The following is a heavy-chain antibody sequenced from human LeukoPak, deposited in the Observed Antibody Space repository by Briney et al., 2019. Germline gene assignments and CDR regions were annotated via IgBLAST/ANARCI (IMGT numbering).Heavy chain of an antibody. Sequence: KPSETLSLTCAVYGGSFIGYYWSWIRQPPGKGLEWIGEINHSGSTNYNPSLKSRVTISVDTSKNQFSLKLSSVTAADTAVYYCARGRPRGRGATANNWFDPWGQGTLVTVSS. CDR1: GGSFIGYY. J-gene: IGHJ5*02. V-gene: IGHV4-34*01. CDR2: INHSGST. CDR3: ARGRPRGRGATANNWFDP. D-gene: IGHD1-26*01.